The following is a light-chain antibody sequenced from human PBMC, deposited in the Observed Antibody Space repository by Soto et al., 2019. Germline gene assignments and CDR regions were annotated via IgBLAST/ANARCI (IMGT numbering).Light chain of an antibody. J-gene: IGKJ5*01. Sequence: EIVLTQSPGTLSLSPGERATLSCRASQSVSNNYLAWYQQKPGQAPRLLIYGASNRATGVPARFRGSGSGTDFTLTISSLEPEDFSVYYCQQRSNWPITFGQGTRLEI. CDR3: QQRSNWPIT. CDR2: GAS. V-gene: IGKV3-11*01. CDR1: QSVSNNY.